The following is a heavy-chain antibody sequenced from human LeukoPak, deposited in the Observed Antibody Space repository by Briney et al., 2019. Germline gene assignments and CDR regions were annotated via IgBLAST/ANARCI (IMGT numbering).Heavy chain of an antibody. CDR3: ARNGYYYDSSGSARGYYFDY. CDR1: GFTFSSYA. V-gene: IGHV3-30*04. J-gene: IGHJ4*02. CDR2: ISYDGSNK. Sequence: PGRSLRLSCAASGFTFSSYAMHWVRQAPGKGLEWVAVISYDGSNKYYADSVKGRFTISRDNSKNTLYLQMNSLRAEDTAVYYCARNGYYYDSSGSARGYYFDYWGQGTLVTVSS. D-gene: IGHD3-22*01.